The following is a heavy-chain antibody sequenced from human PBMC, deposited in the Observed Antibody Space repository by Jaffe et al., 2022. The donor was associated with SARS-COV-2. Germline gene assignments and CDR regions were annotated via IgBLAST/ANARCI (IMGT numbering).Heavy chain of an antibody. D-gene: IGHD5-12*01. J-gene: IGHJ6*03. V-gene: IGHV3-21*01. CDR1: GFTFSSYS. CDR3: ASSNDPWLRLVYYYYYMDV. Sequence: EVQLVESGGGLVKPGGSLRLSCAASGFTFSSYSMNWVRQAPGKGLEWVSSISSSSSYIYYADSVKGRFTISRDNAKNSLYLQMNSLRAEDTAVYYCASSNDPWLRLVYYYYYMDVWGKGTTVTVSS. CDR2: ISSSSSYI.